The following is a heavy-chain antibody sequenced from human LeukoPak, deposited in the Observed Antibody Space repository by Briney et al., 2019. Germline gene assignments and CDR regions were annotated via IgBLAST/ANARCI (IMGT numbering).Heavy chain of an antibody. CDR2: IYYSGTT. CDR3: ARMVNYYYMDV. CDR1: GGSISSSSYY. J-gene: IGHJ6*03. V-gene: IGHV4-39*01. D-gene: IGHD2-8*01. Sequence: SETLSLTCTVSGGSISSSSYYWGLIRQPPGKGLEWIGLIYYSGTTFYNPSLKSRVTISVDTSKNEFSLKLTSVTAADTAVYYCARMVNYYYMDVWGKGTTVTISS.